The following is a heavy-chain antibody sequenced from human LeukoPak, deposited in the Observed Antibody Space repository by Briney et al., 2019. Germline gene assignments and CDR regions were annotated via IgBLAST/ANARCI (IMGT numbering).Heavy chain of an antibody. J-gene: IGHJ4*02. V-gene: IGHV4-34*01. CDR1: GGSFSGYY. CDR3: ARSSSAHYYDSSGYLPSHFDY. CDR2: INHSGST. Sequence: KPSETLSLTCAVYGGSFSGYYWSWIRQPPGKGLEWIGEINHSGSTNYNPSLKSRVTISVDTSKNQFSLKLSSVTAADTAVYYCARSSSAHYYDSSGYLPSHFDYWGQGTLVTVSS. D-gene: IGHD3-22*01.